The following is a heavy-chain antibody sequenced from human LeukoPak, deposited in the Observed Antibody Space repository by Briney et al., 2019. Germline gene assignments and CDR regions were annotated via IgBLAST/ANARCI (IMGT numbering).Heavy chain of an antibody. V-gene: IGHV1-8*01. J-gene: IGHJ3*02. CDR2: MNHNSGNT. CDR3: ARVPRGSSGSRDAFDI. Sequence: ASVKVSCKASGYTFTSYDINWVRQAPGQGLERMGWMNHNSGNTAYAQKFQGRVTMTRNTSISTAYLYMSSLRSEDTAVYYCARVPRGSSGSRDAFDIWGQGTMVTVSS. D-gene: IGHD6-13*01. CDR1: GYTFTSYD.